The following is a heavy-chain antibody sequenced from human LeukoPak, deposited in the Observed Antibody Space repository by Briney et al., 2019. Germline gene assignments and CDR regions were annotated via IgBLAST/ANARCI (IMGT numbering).Heavy chain of an antibody. CDR2: INPNSGGT. CDR1: GYTFTGYY. CDR3: ARTHYYDSSGDNNAFDI. D-gene: IGHD3-22*01. V-gene: IGHV1-2*06. Sequence: VASVKVSCKASGYTFTGYYMHWVRQAPGQGLEWMGRINPNSGGTNYAQKFQGRVTMTRDTSISTAYMELSRLRSDDTAVYYCARTHYYDSSGDNNAFDIWGQGTMVTVPS. J-gene: IGHJ3*02.